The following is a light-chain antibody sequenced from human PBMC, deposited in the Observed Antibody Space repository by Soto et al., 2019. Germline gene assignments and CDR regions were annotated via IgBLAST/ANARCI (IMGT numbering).Light chain of an antibody. CDR2: GAS. J-gene: IGKJ4*01. CDR3: QQYHNWPVT. CDR1: QSVSTR. V-gene: IGKV3-15*01. Sequence: EIVLTQSPATLSVSPGERVTFSCRASQSVSTRLAWYQHKPGQAPRLLIAGASAGATGIPPRFSGSGSGTDFTLTVNSLQSGDITVYYCQQYHNWPVTFGGGTKVDIK.